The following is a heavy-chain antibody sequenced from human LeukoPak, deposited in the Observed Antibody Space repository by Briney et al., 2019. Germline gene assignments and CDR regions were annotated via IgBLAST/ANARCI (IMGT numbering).Heavy chain of an antibody. CDR1: GGSFSGYY. J-gene: IGHJ4*02. D-gene: IGHD5-24*01. CDR2: INHSGST. Sequence: SETLSLTCAVYGGSFSGYYWSWIRQPPGKGLEWIGEINHSGSTNYNPSLKSRVTISVDTSKNQFSLKLSSVTAADTAVYYCARGRGYNAFDYWGQGTLVTVSS. V-gene: IGHV4-34*01. CDR3: ARGRGYNAFDY.